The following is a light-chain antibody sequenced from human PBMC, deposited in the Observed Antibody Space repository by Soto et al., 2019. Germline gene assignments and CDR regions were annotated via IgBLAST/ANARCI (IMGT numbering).Light chain of an antibody. CDR1: SSDVGGYNY. Sequence: QSALPQPASVSGSPGQSITISCTGTSSDVGGYNYVSWYQQHPGKAPKLMIYDVSNRHSGVSNRFSGSKSGNTSSLTIYGLQTEDEAEYYCSSYTSSSTLMFGGGTKRTV. V-gene: IGLV2-14*01. J-gene: IGLJ3*02. CDR3: SSYTSSSTLM. CDR2: DVS.